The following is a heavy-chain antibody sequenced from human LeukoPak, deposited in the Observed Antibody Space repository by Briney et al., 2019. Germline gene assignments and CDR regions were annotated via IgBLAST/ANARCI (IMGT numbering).Heavy chain of an antibody. CDR3: VRGKGWLDP. CDR2: INQDGSEK. V-gene: IGHV3-7*03. CDR1: GFTFSNNW. Sequence: QTGGSLRLSCAASGFTFSNNWMSWVRQAPGKGLEWAANINQDGSEKNYVDSVKGRFTISRDNAKNSVYLQMNSLRAEDTAVYYCVRGKGWLDPWGQGILVTVSS. J-gene: IGHJ5*02.